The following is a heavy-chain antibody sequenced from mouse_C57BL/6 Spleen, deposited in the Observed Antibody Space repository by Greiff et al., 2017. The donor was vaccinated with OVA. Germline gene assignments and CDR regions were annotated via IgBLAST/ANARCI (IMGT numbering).Heavy chain of an antibody. Sequence: QVQLQQPGAELVMPGASVKLSCKASGYTLTSYWMHWVKQRPGQGLEWIVEIDPSDSYTNYNQKFKGKSTLTVDKSSSTAYMQLSSLTSEDSAVYYCARPQTGTGAMDYWGQGTSVTVSS. CDR3: ARPQTGTGAMDY. J-gene: IGHJ4*01. CDR1: GYTLTSYW. V-gene: IGHV1-69*01. D-gene: IGHD4-1*01. CDR2: IDPSDSYT.